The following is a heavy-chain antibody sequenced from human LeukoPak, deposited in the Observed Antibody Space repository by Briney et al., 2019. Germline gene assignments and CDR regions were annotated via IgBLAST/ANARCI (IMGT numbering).Heavy chain of an antibody. CDR2: ISSIGDST. J-gene: IGHJ2*01. D-gene: IGHD2-2*01. V-gene: IGHV3-23*01. Sequence: GGSLRLSFSPSGLTYSSYAMTSVRQSPGKGLEWVSAISSIGDSTYYADSVKGRFTVSRDNSKKTLHLQMNSLRAEYTAIYYSAKAGDYCSSTNCYYYWYFDLWGRGTLVTVSS. CDR3: AKAGDYCSSTNCYYYWYFDL. CDR1: GLTYSSYA.